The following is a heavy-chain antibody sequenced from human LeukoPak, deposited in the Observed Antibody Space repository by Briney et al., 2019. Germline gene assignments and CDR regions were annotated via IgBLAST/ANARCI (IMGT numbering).Heavy chain of an antibody. CDR1: GGSISSYY. CDR3: ARDGSTQLWLLGADY. V-gene: IGHV4-59*12. D-gene: IGHD5-18*01. J-gene: IGHJ4*02. CDR2: IYYSGST. Sequence: SETLSLTCTVSGGSISSYYWSWIRQPPGKGLEWIGYIYYSGSTNYNPSLKSRVTISIDTSKNQFSLKLSSVTAADTAVYYCARDGSTQLWLLGADYWGQGTLVTVSS.